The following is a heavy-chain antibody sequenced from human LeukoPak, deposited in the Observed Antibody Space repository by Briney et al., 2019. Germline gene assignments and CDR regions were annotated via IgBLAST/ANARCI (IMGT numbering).Heavy chain of an antibody. V-gene: IGHV4-59*01. J-gene: IGHJ6*03. CDR1: GGSISSYY. CDR2: IYYSGST. Sequence: SETLSLTCTVSGGSISSYYWSWIRQPPGKGLEWIGYIYYSGSTNYNPSLKSRVTISVDTSKNQFSLKLSSVTAGDTAVYYCARETPSDGLERSNMDVWGKGTTVTVSS. CDR3: ARETPSDGLERSNMDV. D-gene: IGHD1-1*01.